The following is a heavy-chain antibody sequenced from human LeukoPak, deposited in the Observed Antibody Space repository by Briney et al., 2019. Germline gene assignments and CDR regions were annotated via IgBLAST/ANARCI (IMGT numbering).Heavy chain of an antibody. D-gene: IGHD2-2*01. CDR1: GFTFTNNF. V-gene: IGHV3-7*01. Sequence: PGGSLRLSCAASGFTFTNNFMSWVRQVPGQGLEWVANINQDGSEKYYLDSAKGRFTISRDNARNSLYLQVNSLRAEDTAVYYCARGGTSGYSSTRHFWGGNYYFDYWGQGSLVTVSS. CDR3: ARGGTSGYSSTRHFWGGNYYFDY. J-gene: IGHJ4*02. CDR2: INQDGSEK.